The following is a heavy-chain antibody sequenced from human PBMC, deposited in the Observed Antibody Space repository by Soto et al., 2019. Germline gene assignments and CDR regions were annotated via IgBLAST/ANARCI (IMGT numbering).Heavy chain of an antibody. CDR1: GYAFPSCV. CDR2: MSAYNGHT. Sequence: ASVRVSCKASGYAFPSCVISWVRQAPGQGLEWMGWMSAYNGHTNYAQHLQGRVTMTTETSTSTAYMELRCLRSDDPAVYYCARGPARDYDYVWGSSRFGYQFDSRGDGTLVTVS. J-gene: IGHJ4*01. CDR3: ARGPARDYDYVWGSSRFGYQFDS. V-gene: IGHV1-18*01. D-gene: IGHD3-16*02.